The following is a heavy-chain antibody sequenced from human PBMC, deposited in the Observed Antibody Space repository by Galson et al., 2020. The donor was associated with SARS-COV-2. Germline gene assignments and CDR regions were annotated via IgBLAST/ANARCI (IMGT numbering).Heavy chain of an antibody. CDR3: ATSPNFPYAFDI. V-gene: IGHV3-23*01. CDR1: GFSFNIYT. J-gene: IGHJ3*02. CDR2: ISGSGGST. Sequence: GESLKISCAASGFSFNIYTMTWVRQAPGKGLGWVSDISGSGGSTYYASSVKGRFTISRDNFKNTLYLQMSSLRAEDTAVYYCATSPNFPYAFDIWGQGTMVTVSS.